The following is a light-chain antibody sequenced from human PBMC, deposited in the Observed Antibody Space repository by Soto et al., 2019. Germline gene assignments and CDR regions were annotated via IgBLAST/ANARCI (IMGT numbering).Light chain of an antibody. V-gene: IGKV1-5*03. CDR3: KQYNSYLLT. CDR2: KAS. Sequence: DIQMTQSPSTLSASVGDRVTITCRASQSISSWLAWYQQEPGKAPKLLIYKASSLESGVPSRFSGSGSGTEFTLTISSLQPDDFATYYCKQYNSYLLTFGGGTKVEIK. J-gene: IGKJ4*01. CDR1: QSISSW.